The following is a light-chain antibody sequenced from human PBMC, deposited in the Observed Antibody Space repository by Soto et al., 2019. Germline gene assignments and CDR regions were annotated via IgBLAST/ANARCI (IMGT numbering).Light chain of an antibody. Sequence: MTQSPATLSVSPGERATLSCRASQSVSSNLAWYQQKPGKAPRLLIYAASSLQSGVPSRFSGSGSGTDFILTITSLQPEDSATYYCQQTYNMPRTFGPGTKVD. V-gene: IGKV1-39*01. CDR1: QSVSSN. CDR3: QQTYNMPRT. CDR2: AAS. J-gene: IGKJ3*01.